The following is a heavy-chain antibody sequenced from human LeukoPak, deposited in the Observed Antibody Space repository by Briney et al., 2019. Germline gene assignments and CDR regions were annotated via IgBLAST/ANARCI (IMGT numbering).Heavy chain of an antibody. CDR1: GYTFTSYY. Sequence: ASVTVSCKASGYTFTSYYMHWVRQAPGQGLEWMGIINPSGGSTSYAQKFQGRVTMTRDMSTSTVYMELSSLRSEDTAVYYCARGWQQLPTDYWGQGTLVTVSS. CDR2: INPSGGST. V-gene: IGHV1-46*01. J-gene: IGHJ4*02. CDR3: ARGWQQLPTDY. D-gene: IGHD6-13*01.